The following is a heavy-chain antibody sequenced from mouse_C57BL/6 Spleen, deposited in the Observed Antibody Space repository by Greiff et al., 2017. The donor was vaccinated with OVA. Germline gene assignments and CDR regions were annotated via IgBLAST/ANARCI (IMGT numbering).Heavy chain of an antibody. CDR3: ARAITTVVATDV. V-gene: IGHV1-64*01. J-gene: IGHJ1*03. D-gene: IGHD1-1*01. CDR2: IHPNSGST. CDR1: GYTFTSYW. Sequence: QVQLQQPGAELVKPGASVKLSCKASGYTFTSYWMHWVKQRPGQGLEWIGMIHPNSGSTNYNEKFKSKATLTVDKSSSTAYMQLSSLTSEDSAVYYCARAITTVVATDVWGTGTTVTVSS.